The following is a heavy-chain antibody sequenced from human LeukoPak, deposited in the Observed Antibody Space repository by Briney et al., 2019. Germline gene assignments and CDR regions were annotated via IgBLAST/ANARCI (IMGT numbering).Heavy chain of an antibody. CDR1: GFTFSSYS. J-gene: IGHJ6*03. CDR3: ARDRWPYSSSSGTNMDV. Sequence: GGSLRLSCAASGFTFSSYSMNWVRQAPGKGLEWVSSISSSSSYIDYSDSVKGRFTISRDNAKNSLYLQMNSLRAEDTAVYYCARDRWPYSSSSGTNMDVWGKGTTVTVSS. V-gene: IGHV3-21*01. D-gene: IGHD6-6*01. CDR2: ISSSSSYI.